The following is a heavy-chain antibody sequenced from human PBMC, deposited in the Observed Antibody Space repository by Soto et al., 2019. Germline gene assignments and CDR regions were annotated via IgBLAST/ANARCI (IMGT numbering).Heavy chain of an antibody. V-gene: IGHV1-69*01. CDR1: GGTFSSYA. J-gene: IGHJ6*02. Sequence: QVQLVQSGAEVKKPGSSVKVSCKASGGTFSSYAISWVRQAPGQGLEWMGGFNPIFETANYAQKFQGRVTITGDESTNTAYMELSSLRSEDTAVYYCTRGITLIRGVIPPVYYYGMDVWGQGTTVAVSS. CDR2: FNPIFETA. D-gene: IGHD3-10*01. CDR3: TRGITLIRGVIPPVYYYGMDV.